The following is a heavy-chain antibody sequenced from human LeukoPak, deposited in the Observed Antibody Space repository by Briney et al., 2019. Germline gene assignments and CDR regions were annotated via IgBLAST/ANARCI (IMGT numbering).Heavy chain of an antibody. D-gene: IGHD3-9*01. CDR3: ARETYSNILTGTDY. CDR2: ISTYDDNI. Sequence: ASMKVSCKAPGYTFTTYGLSWVRQAPGQGLEWLGWISTYDDNIKYAQSLQGRLTLTIDTSTSTAYMELRSLTSDDTAVYYCARETYSNILTGTDYWGPGTLVTVSS. J-gene: IGHJ4*02. CDR1: GYTFTTYG. V-gene: IGHV1-18*01.